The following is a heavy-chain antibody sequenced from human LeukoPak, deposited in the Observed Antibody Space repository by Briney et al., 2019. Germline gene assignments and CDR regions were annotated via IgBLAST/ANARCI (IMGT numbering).Heavy chain of an antibody. CDR2: IHYSGYT. D-gene: IGHD3-22*01. CDR3: AAYSSGYYGVDY. Sequence: SETLSLTCAVSGGSISNYYCSWIRQPPGKGLEWLGYIHYSGYTNYNPSLKSRVTISVDTSKNQFSLKLSSVTAADTAVYYCAAYSSGYYGVDYWGQGTLVTVSS. V-gene: IGHV4-59*01. CDR1: GGSISNYY. J-gene: IGHJ4*02.